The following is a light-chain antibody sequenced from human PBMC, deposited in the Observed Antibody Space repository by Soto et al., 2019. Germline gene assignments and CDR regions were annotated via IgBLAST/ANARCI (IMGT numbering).Light chain of an antibody. V-gene: IGKV1-12*02. J-gene: IGKJ4*01. Sequence: DIQMTQSPSSVSASVGDRVTFTCRASQDISSWLAWYQQTPGKAPKLLIYAASTLQSGVPSRFSGSGSGTDFTLTISSLQPEDFATYSCQQANSFPSVGGGTKVEIK. CDR2: AAS. CDR3: QQANSFPS. CDR1: QDISSW.